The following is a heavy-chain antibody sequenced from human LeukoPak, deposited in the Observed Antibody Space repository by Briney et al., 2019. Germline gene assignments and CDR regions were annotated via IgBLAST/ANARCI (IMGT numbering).Heavy chain of an antibody. V-gene: IGHV4-59*12. CDR1: GGSISSYY. Sequence: SETLSLTCTVSGGSISSYYWSWIRQPPGKGLEWIGCIYYSGSTNYNPSLKSRVTISVDTSKNQFSLKLSSVTAADTAVYYCAREGPPVVPPRDYYYYYMDVWGKGTTVTVSS. J-gene: IGHJ6*03. CDR3: AREGPPVVPPRDYYYYYMDV. D-gene: IGHD2-2*01. CDR2: IYYSGST.